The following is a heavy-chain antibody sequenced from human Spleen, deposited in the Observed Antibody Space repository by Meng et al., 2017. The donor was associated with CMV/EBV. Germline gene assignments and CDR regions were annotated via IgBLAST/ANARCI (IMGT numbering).Heavy chain of an antibody. CDR3: ARDRSSIVGALGWFDP. V-gene: IGHV3-30*02. CDR2: IRYDGSNK. D-gene: IGHD1-26*01. J-gene: IGHJ5*02. Sequence: GESLKISCAASGFTFSSYGMHWVRQAPGKGLEWVAFIRYDGSNKYYADSVKGRFTISRDNSKNTLYLQMNSLRAEDTAVYYCARDRSSIVGALGWFDPWGQGTLVTVSS. CDR1: GFTFSSYG.